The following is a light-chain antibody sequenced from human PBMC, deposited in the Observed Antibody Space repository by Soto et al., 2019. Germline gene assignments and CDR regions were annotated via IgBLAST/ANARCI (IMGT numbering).Light chain of an antibody. CDR1: QSISSW. J-gene: IGKJ1*01. CDR2: KAS. Sequence: DIQMTQSPSTLSASVGDRVTITCRASQSISSWLAWYQQKPGKAPKFLIYKASNLQSGVPSRFSGSGSGTEFTLTISSLQPDDFATYYCQQYYIYPWTVGEGTRVEIK. CDR3: QQYYIYPWT. V-gene: IGKV1-5*03.